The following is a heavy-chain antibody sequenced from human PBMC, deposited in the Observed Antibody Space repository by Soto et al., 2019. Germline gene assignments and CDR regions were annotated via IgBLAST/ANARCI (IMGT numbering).Heavy chain of an antibody. CDR2: TRNKANSYTT. J-gene: IGHJ2*01. Sequence: EVQLVESGGGLVQPGGSLRLSCAASGFTFSDPSMDWVRQAPGKGLEWVGRTRNKANSYTTEYAASVKGRFTISRDDSRNSLYLQMNSLKTEDTAVYYCARIMTNSWYFDLWGRGTLVTVSS. D-gene: IGHD3-16*01. CDR1: GFTFSDPS. V-gene: IGHV3-72*01. CDR3: ARIMTNSWYFDL.